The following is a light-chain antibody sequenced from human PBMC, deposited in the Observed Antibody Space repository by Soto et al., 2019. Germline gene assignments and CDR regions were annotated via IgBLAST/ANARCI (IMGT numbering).Light chain of an antibody. J-gene: IGKJ5*01. V-gene: IGKV3-20*01. CDR2: DTS. CDR3: QQYGSSPIT. CDR1: QSVRSK. Sequence: EIVVTQSPATLSVTQGERATLSCMVSQSVRSKVAWYQHKPGQTPRVIIYDTSSRATGIPDRFSGSGSGTDFSLTISRLEPEDFAVYYCQQYGSSPITFGQGTRLEIK.